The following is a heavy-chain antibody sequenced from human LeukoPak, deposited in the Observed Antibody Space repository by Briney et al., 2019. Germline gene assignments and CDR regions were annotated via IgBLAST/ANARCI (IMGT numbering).Heavy chain of an antibody. Sequence: PSETLSLTCTVSGGSISSYYWNWIRQPAGKGLEWIGRIHTSGSTNYNPSLKSRVTMSVDTSRNQFSLKLSSVTAADTAVYYCARAHWTTVNAFDIWGQGTMVTVSS. CDR3: ARAHWTTVNAFDI. CDR2: IHTSGST. J-gene: IGHJ3*02. D-gene: IGHD4-11*01. V-gene: IGHV4-4*07. CDR1: GGSISSYY.